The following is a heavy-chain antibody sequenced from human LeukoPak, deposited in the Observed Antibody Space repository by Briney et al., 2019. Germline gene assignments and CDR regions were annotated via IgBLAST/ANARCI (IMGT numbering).Heavy chain of an antibody. Sequence: SETLSLTCTVSGGSISGGSYYWSWIRQPAGKGLEWIGRIYTSGSTNYNPSLKSRVTISVDTSKNQFSLKLSSVTAADTAVYYCARHREYSSSSGFRLSYYMDVWGKGTTVTVSS. D-gene: IGHD6-6*01. CDR1: GGSISGGSYY. V-gene: IGHV4-61*02. J-gene: IGHJ6*03. CDR3: ARHREYSSSSGFRLSYYMDV. CDR2: IYTSGST.